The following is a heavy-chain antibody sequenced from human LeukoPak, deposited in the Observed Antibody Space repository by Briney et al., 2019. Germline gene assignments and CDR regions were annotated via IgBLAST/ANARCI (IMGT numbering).Heavy chain of an antibody. J-gene: IGHJ4*02. V-gene: IGHV3-9*01. Sequence: PGGSLRLSCAASGFTFDDYAMHWVRQAPGKGLEWVSGISWNSGSIGYADSVKGRLTISRDNAKNSLYLQMNSLRAEDTALYYCAKDFYSSGSYFYFDYWGQGTLVTVST. CDR3: AKDFYSSGSYFYFDY. D-gene: IGHD3-10*01. CDR1: GFTFDDYA. CDR2: ISWNSGSI.